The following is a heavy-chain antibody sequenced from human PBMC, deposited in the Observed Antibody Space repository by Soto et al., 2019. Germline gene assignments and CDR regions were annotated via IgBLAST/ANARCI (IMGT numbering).Heavy chain of an antibody. D-gene: IGHD3-22*01. CDR3: AREYPPDYYDRSGYYSVTPNYIDY. Sequence: ASVKVSFKASGYTFTSYYMHWVRQAPGQGLEWMGIINPSGGSTSYAQKFQGRVTMTRDTSTSTVYMELSSLRSEDTAVYYCAREYPPDYYDRSGYYSVTPNYIDYWGQGTLVTVSS. CDR2: INPSGGST. CDR1: GYTFTSYY. V-gene: IGHV1-46*01. J-gene: IGHJ4*02.